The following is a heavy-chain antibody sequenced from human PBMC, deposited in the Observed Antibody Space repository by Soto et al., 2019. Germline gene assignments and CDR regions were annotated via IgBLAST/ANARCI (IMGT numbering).Heavy chain of an antibody. CDR1: GGSISSSDYY. V-gene: IGHV4-39*01. CDR3: ARQYSSSWEAVDI. CDR2: IYYSGST. Sequence: QLQLQESGPGLVKPSETLSLTCTVSGGSISSSDYYWSWLRQPPGQGLEWIGSIYYSGSTYYNPYLNSLITMPVDTSKNHLPLELSSVTAADAAVYYCARQYSSSWEAVDIWGQGRMVTVSS. D-gene: IGHD6-13*01. J-gene: IGHJ3*02.